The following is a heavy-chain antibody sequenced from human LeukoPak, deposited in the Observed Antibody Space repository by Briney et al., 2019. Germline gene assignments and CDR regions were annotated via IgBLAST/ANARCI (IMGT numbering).Heavy chain of an antibody. V-gene: IGHV3-21*04. Sequence: GGSLRLSCAASGFTFSSYSMNWVRQAPGKGLEWVSSISSSSSYIYYADSVKGRFTISRDNAKNSLYLQMNSLRAEDTAVYYCAKEDYGSGSYYNGEVDYWGQGTLVTVSS. CDR1: GFTFSSYS. CDR2: ISSSSSYI. D-gene: IGHD3-10*01. J-gene: IGHJ4*02. CDR3: AKEDYGSGSYYNGEVDY.